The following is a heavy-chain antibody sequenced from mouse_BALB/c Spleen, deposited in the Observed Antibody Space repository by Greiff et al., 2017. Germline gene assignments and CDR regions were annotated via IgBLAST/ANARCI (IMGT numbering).Heavy chain of an antibody. CDR2: ISSGSSTI. CDR1: GFTFSSFG. D-gene: IGHD1-1*01. J-gene: IGHJ3*01. Sequence: EVKLVESGGGLVQPGGSRKLSCAASGFTFSSFGMHWVRQAPEKGLEWVAYISSGSSTIYYADTVKGRFTISRDNPKNTLFLQMNSLRSEDTAMYYCARATTVEAPGFAYWGQGTLVTVSA. CDR3: ARATTVEAPGFAY. V-gene: IGHV5-17*02.